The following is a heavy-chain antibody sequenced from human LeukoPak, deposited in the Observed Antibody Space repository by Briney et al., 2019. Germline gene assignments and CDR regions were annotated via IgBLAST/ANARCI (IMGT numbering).Heavy chain of an antibody. D-gene: IGHD3-10*01. CDR3: AREDAGHAFDI. J-gene: IGHJ3*02. V-gene: IGHV1-3*04. CDR1: GYTFTSYA. Sequence: GASVKVSCKASGYTFTSYAIHWVRQAPGQRLEWMGWINTVNGNTKYSQRFQGRVTITRDTSASTAYMELSSLRSEDTAVYYCAREDAGHAFDIWGQGTMVTVSS. CDR2: INTVNGNT.